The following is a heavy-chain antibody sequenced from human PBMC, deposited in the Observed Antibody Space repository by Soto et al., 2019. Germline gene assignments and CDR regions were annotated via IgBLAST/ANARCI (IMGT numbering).Heavy chain of an antibody. CDR2: MYPGDSDT. V-gene: IGHV5-51*01. CDR1: GYDFNPNW. CDR3: ARLPRDCNKTSCYYADH. D-gene: IGHD3-3*01. J-gene: IGHJ4*02. Sequence: PGASLKISCGGSGYDFNPNWFGWVRQLPGRGLEWVGIMYPGDSDTRYNPSLQGHVTLSVDVTVSTAFLQWRSLETSDTGMYFCARLPRDCNKTSCYYADHWGQGTQVTVSS.